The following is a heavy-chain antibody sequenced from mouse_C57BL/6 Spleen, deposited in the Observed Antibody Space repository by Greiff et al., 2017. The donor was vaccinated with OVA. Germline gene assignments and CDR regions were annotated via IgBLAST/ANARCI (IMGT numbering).Heavy chain of an antibody. CDR3: ARGRRGYYAMDY. Sequence: QVQLKQPGAELVMPGASVKLSCKASGYTFTSYWMHWVKQRPGQGLEWIGEIDPSDSYTNYNQKFKGKSTLTVDKSSSTAYMQLSSLTSEDSAVYYCARGRRGYYAMDYWGQGTSVTVSS. CDR2: IDPSDSYT. CDR1: GYTFTSYW. J-gene: IGHJ4*01. V-gene: IGHV1-69*01.